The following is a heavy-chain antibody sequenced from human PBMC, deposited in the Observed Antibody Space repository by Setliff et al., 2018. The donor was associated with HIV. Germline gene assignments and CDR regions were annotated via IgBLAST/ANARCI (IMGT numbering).Heavy chain of an antibody. CDR2: IYHSGST. Sequence: SETLSLTCAVSGYSISSGYYWGWIRQPPGKGLEWIGSIYHSGSTYYNPSLKSRVTISVDTSKNRFSLKLSSVTAADTAVYYCARMYSGYDWSPAGARTRYFDYWGQGTLVTVSS. D-gene: IGHD5-12*01. J-gene: IGHJ4*02. CDR3: ARMYSGYDWSPAGARTRYFDY. CDR1: GYSISSGYY. V-gene: IGHV4-38-2*01.